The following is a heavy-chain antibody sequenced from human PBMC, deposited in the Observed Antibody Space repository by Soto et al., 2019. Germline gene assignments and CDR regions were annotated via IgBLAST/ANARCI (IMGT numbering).Heavy chain of an antibody. CDR2: ISAYNGNT. CDR1: GYTFTSYG. CDR3: AREDKYYYDSSGSIPFDY. D-gene: IGHD3-22*01. J-gene: IGHJ4*02. Sequence: ASVKVSCKASGYTFTSYGISWLRQAPGQGLEWMGWISAYNGNTNYAQKLQGRVTMTTDTSTSTAYMELRSLRSDDTAVYYCAREDKYYYDSSGSIPFDYWGQGTLVTVSS. V-gene: IGHV1-18*01.